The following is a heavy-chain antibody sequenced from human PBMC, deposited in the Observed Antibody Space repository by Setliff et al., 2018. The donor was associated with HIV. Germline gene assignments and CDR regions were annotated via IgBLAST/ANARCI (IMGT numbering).Heavy chain of an antibody. D-gene: IGHD2-2*03. V-gene: IGHV3-53*01. J-gene: IGHJ3*02. CDR3: AKPTNGFYPRAFDT. CDR2: IYSGGST. Sequence: PGGSLRLSCAASGFTVSTYYMSWVRQAPGKGLEWVSTIYSGGSTYHADSVKGRFTLSRDNSKNTLYLQINGLRVEDTAMYYCAKPTNGFYPRAFDTWGPGTMVTVSS. CDR1: GFTVSTYY.